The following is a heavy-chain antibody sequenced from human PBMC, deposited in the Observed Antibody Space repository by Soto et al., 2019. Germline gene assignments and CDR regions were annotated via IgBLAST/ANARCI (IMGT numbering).Heavy chain of an antibody. Sequence: ASVKVSCKASGYTFTGYYMHWVRQAPGQGLEWMGWINPNSGGANYAQKFQGRVTMTRDTSISTAYMELSRLRSDDTAVYYCARDVTIFGVARAFDIWGQGTMVTVSS. CDR1: GYTFTGYY. CDR3: ARDVTIFGVARAFDI. D-gene: IGHD3-3*01. CDR2: INPNSGGA. J-gene: IGHJ3*02. V-gene: IGHV1-2*02.